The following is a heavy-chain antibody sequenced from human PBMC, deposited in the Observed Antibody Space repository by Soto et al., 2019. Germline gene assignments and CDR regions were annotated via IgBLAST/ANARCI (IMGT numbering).Heavy chain of an antibody. CDR2: IIPIFGTA. V-gene: IGHV1-69*12. CDR1: GGTFSSYA. Sequence: QVQLVQSGAEVKKPGSSVKVSCKASGGTFSSYAISWVRQAPGQGLEWMGGIIPIFGTANYAQKFQGRVTITADEXTXTAXMELSSLRSEDTAVYYCARGCISTSCYPPPFGMDVWGQGTTVTVSS. D-gene: IGHD2-2*01. CDR3: ARGCISTSCYPPPFGMDV. J-gene: IGHJ6*02.